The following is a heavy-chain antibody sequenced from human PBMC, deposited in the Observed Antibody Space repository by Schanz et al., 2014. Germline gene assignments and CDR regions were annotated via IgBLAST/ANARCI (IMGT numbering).Heavy chain of an antibody. CDR2: IFYPGST. V-gene: IGHV4-39*07. J-gene: IGHJ4*02. CDR3: ARDERGLPRSRFVF. D-gene: IGHD2-2*01. CDR1: GGSISSSSYY. Sequence: QLQLQESGPGLLKPSETLSLTCTVSGGSISSSSYYWGWIRQPPGKGLEWIGHIFYPGSTNYNPSLKRRVTIPPDKSNSHSSQTLNAMTAADTAVYYCARDERGLPRSRFVFWGQGTLVTVSS.